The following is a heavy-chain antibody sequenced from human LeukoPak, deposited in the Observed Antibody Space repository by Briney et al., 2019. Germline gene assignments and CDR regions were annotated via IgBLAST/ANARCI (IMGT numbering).Heavy chain of an antibody. CDR1: GFTFSDYY. D-gene: IGHD2-15*01. CDR3: AKSRHCSGCYCYSGFGFDP. Sequence: PGGSLRLSCAASGFTFSDYYMSWIRQAPGKGLEWASYIRSSGSTIYYADSVKGRFTISRDNSKNTLYLQMNSLRAEDTAVYYRAKSRHCSGCYCYSGFGFDPWGQGTLVTVSS. V-gene: IGHV3-11*04. J-gene: IGHJ5*02. CDR2: IRSSGSTI.